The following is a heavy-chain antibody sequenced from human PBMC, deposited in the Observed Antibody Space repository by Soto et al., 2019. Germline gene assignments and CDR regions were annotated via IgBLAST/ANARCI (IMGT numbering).Heavy chain of an antibody. Sequence: GGSLRLSCAASGFTFSSYWMSWVRQAPGKGLEWVANIKQDGSEKYYVDSVKGRFTISRDNAKNSLYLQMNSLRAEDTAVYYCARWRSSWSTYALDAFDIWGQGTMVTVSS. J-gene: IGHJ3*02. CDR1: GFTFSSYW. CDR2: IKQDGSEK. V-gene: IGHV3-7*01. D-gene: IGHD6-13*01. CDR3: ARWRSSWSTYALDAFDI.